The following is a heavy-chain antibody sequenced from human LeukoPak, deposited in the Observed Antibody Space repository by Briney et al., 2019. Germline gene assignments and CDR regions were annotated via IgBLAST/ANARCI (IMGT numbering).Heavy chain of an antibody. V-gene: IGHV1-18*04. CDR2: IRPDNGDT. Sequence: ASVKVSCKASGYTFIDYGLSWVRQAPGQGLEWLGWIRPDNGDTRTAQNLQDRFTVTTDTFTSTAYMKLRSLRADDTAVYYCVREHGPGSGKKSWFDPWGQGTPVTVSS. CDR1: GYTFIDYG. CDR3: VREHGPGSGKKSWFDP. J-gene: IGHJ5*02. D-gene: IGHD3-10*01.